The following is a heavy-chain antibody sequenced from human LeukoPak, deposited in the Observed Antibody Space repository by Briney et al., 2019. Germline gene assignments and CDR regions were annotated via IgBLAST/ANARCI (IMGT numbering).Heavy chain of an antibody. CDR1: GFTFSTYA. CDR3: AKAASGNWNDVSDY. D-gene: IGHD1-20*01. CDR2: ISGRGVST. J-gene: IGHJ4*02. Sequence: PGGSLRLSCAASGFTFSTYAMGWVRQAPGKGLEWVSAISGRGVSTSYADSVRGRFTTSRDNSKNTLYLQMNSLRAEDTDVYYCAKAASGNWNDVSDYWGQGTLVTVSS. V-gene: IGHV3-23*01.